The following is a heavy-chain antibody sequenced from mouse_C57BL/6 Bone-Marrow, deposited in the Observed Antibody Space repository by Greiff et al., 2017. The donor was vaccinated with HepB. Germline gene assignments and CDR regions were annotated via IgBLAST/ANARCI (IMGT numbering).Heavy chain of an antibody. CDR2: INPNNGGT. J-gene: IGHJ3*01. CDR3: ARSPLYSNYVAWFAY. Sequence: VQLQQSGPELVKPGASVKIPCKASGYTFTDYNMDWVKQSHGKSLEWIGDINPNNGGTIYNQKFKGKATLTVDKSSSTAYMELRSLTSEDTAVYYCARSPLYSNYVAWFAYWGQGTLVTVSA. V-gene: IGHV1-18*01. CDR1: GYTFTDYN. D-gene: IGHD2-5*01.